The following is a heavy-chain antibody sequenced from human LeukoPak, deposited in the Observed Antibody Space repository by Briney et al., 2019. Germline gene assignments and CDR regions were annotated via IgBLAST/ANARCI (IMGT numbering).Heavy chain of an antibody. CDR1: GLTFSDYT. Sequence: PGGSLRLSCAASGLTFSDYTMNWVRQAPGKGLEWVSSISSSSSYIYYADSVKGRFTISRDNAKNELYLQMNSLRAEDTAVYYCARFLKTGYWAQYYYFDLWGRGTLVTVSS. D-gene: IGHD3-9*01. CDR3: ARFLKTGYWAQYYYFDL. CDR2: ISSSSSYI. J-gene: IGHJ2*01. V-gene: IGHV3-21*01.